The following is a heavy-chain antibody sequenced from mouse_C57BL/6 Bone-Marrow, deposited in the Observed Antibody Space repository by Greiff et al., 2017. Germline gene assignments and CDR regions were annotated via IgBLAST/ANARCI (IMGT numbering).Heavy chain of an antibody. CDR2: INPNNGGT. CDR3: ARLPIYDGYYGNYFDY. CDR1: GYTFTDYN. D-gene: IGHD2-3*01. J-gene: IGHJ2*01. Sequence: VQLKESGPELVKPGASVKMSCKASGYTFTDYNMHWVKQSHGKSLEWIGYINPNNGGTSYNKKFKGKATLTVNKSSSTAYMELRSLTSEDSAVYYCARLPIYDGYYGNYFDYWGQGTTLTVSS. V-gene: IGHV1-22*01.